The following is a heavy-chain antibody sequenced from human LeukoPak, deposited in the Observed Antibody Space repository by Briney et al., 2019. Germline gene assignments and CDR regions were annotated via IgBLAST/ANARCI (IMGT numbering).Heavy chain of an antibody. CDR3: ARARGLGAAGSD. J-gene: IGHJ4*02. V-gene: IGHV4-39*07. CDR2: INHSGST. CDR1: GGSISSSRYY. D-gene: IGHD3/OR15-3a*01. Sequence: SETLSLTCTVSGGSISSSRYYWGWIRQPPGKGLEWIGEINHSGSTNYNPSLKSRVTISVDTSKNQFSLKLSSVTAADTAVYYCARARGLGAAGSDWGQGTLVTVSS.